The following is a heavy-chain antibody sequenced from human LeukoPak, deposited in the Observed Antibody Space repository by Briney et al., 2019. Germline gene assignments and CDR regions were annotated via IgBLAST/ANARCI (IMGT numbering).Heavy chain of an antibody. CDR2: IIPIFGTA. V-gene: IGHV1-69*13. J-gene: IGHJ4*02. D-gene: IGHD5-18*01. Sequence: GASVKVSCTASGGTFSSYAISWVRQAPGQGLEWMGGIIPIFGTANYAQKFQGRVTITADESTSTGHMELSSLRSEDTAVYYCASKRGYSYGLDYWGQGTLVTVSS. CDR1: GGTFSSYA. CDR3: ASKRGYSYGLDY.